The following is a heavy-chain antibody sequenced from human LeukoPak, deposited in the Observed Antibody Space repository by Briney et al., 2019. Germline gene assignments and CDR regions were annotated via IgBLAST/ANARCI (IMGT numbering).Heavy chain of an antibody. V-gene: IGHV3-23*01. CDR3: AKVGIGRVAFEN. D-gene: IGHD2-8*02. CDR1: GFAFRSYG. Sequence: GGSLRLSCVASGFAFRSYGMTWVRQVPGKGLEWVSGISESGGGTFYADSVKGRFTISRDNSKNTLFLQMNGLRSEDTAVYYCAKVGIGRVAFENWGQGTQVTVSS. CDR2: ISESGGGT. J-gene: IGHJ4*02.